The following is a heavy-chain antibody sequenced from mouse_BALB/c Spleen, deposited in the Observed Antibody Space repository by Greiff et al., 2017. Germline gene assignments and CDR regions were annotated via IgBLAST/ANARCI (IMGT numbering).Heavy chain of an antibody. V-gene: IGHV1-87*01. Sequence: VQLQQSGAELARPGASVKLSCKASGYTFTSYWMQWVKQRPGQGLEWIGAIYPGDGDTRYTQKFKGKATLTADKSSSTAYMQLSSLASEDSAVYYCAREGAVAYWGQGTLVTVSA. CDR2: IYPGDGDT. CDR1: GYTFTSYW. J-gene: IGHJ3*01. CDR3: AREGAVAY.